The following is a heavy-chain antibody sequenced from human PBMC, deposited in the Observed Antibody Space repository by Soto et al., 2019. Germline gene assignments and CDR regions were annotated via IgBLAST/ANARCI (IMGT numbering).Heavy chain of an antibody. D-gene: IGHD3-16*02. Sequence: SETLSLTCTVSGGSISSSSYYWGWIRQPPGKGLEWIGSIYYSGSTYYNPYLKSRVTISVDTSKNQFSLKLSSVTAADTAVYYCASQGTYYDYIWGSYLLSHFDYWGQGTLVTVSS. CDR2: IYYSGST. J-gene: IGHJ4*02. CDR3: ASQGTYYDYIWGSYLLSHFDY. CDR1: GGSISSSSYY. V-gene: IGHV4-39*01.